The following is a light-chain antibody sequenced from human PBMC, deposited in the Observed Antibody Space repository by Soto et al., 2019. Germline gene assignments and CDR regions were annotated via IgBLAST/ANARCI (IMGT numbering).Light chain of an antibody. CDR1: QSISSW. CDR3: QQYNSYPLT. CDR2: KAS. V-gene: IGKV1-5*03. Sequence: DIQMTQSPSTLSASVGDRVTITCRASQSISSWLAWYQQKPGKAPKLLIYKASSLESGVPSRFSGSGSGTEFTLTISSLQPVEVATYYCQQYNSYPLTFGGGTKVDIK. J-gene: IGKJ4*01.